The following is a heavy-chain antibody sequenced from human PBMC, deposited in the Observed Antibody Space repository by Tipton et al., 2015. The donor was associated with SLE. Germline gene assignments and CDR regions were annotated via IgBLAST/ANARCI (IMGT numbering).Heavy chain of an antibody. CDR1: GVTFSRNA. CDR3: ARDLSLGSTFYYYVDV. CDR2: ISASSTNI. V-gene: IGHV3-48*01. D-gene: IGHD1-26*01. J-gene: IGHJ6*03. Sequence: SGVTFSRNAMNWVRQAPGKGLEWVSYISASSTNIDYADSVKGRFTVSRDNAKNSLYLQMNNLRAEDTAVYYCARDLSLGSTFYYYVDVWGKGTTVTVSS.